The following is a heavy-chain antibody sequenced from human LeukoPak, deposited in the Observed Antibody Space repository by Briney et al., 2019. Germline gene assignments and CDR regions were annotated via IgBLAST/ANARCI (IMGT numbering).Heavy chain of an antibody. CDR1: GFTVRSNY. J-gene: IGHJ6*03. D-gene: IGHD3-9*01. V-gene: IGHV3-66*01. CDR3: AKGGGFDWLNYYYMDV. CDR2: IYSGGST. Sequence: GGSLRLSCAASGFTVRSNYMSWVRQAPGKGLEWVSVIYSGGSTYHADSVKGRFTISRDDSKNTLFLQMNSLRAEDTAVYYCAKGGGFDWLNYYYMDVWGKGTTVIISS.